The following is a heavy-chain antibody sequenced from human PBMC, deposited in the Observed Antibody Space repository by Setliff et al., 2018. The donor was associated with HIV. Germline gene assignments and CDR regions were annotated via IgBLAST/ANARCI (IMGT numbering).Heavy chain of an antibody. V-gene: IGHV4-39*01. CDR1: GGSISSNSYY. J-gene: IGHJ4*02. Sequence: SETLSLTCTVSGGSISSNSYYWGWFRQPPGKGLEWIGSIYYSGSTYYTPSLKSRVTISVDTSQNQFSLKLNSVTAADTAVYYCAGRGIAAAGSDSWGQGTLVTVSS. CDR2: IYYSGST. D-gene: IGHD6-13*01. CDR3: AGRGIAAAGSDS.